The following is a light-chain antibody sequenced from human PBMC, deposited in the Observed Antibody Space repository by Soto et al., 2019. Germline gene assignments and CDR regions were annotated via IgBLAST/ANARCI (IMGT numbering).Light chain of an antibody. CDR1: QSIRSY. J-gene: IGKJ5*01. CDR2: AAS. Sequence: DIQMPPSPSSLSASVGDRVTITCRASQSIRSYLNWYQQKPGKAPKVLISAASSLESGVPSRFSVSESGTDFTLTISSLQPDDSATYFGQQSYSTPITFGQGTRLESK. CDR3: QQSYSTPIT. V-gene: IGKV1-39*01.